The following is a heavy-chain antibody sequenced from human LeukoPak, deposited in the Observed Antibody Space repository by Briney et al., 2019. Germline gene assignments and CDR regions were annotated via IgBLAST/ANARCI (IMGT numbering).Heavy chain of an antibody. CDR1: GYSFTTYW. V-gene: IGHV5-51*01. Sequence: GESLKISCKGSGYSFTTYWIAWGRQMSGKGLEWMGAIYPGDSDTRYSPSFQGQVTISVDKSISTAYLQWSSLKASDTAMYYCARRGGYSGYEPPHYWGQGTLVTVSS. D-gene: IGHD5-12*01. J-gene: IGHJ4*02. CDR3: ARRGGYSGYEPPHY. CDR2: IYPGDSDT.